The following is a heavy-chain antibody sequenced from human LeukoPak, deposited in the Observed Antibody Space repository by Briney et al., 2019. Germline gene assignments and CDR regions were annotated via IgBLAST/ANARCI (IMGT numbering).Heavy chain of an antibody. D-gene: IGHD2-21*02. CDR3: ASTAYCGGDCYPDIFDY. Sequence: SETLSLTCTVSGGSISSYYWSWIRQPPGKGLEWIGYIYYSGNTNYNPSLKSRVTISVDTSKNQFSLKLSSVTAADTAVYYCASTAYCGGDCYPDIFDYWGQGTLVTVSS. CDR2: IYYSGNT. J-gene: IGHJ4*02. CDR1: GGSISSYY. V-gene: IGHV4-59*08.